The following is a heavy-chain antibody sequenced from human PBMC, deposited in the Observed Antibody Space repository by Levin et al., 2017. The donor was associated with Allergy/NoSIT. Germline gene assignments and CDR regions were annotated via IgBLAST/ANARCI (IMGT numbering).Heavy chain of an antibody. J-gene: IGHJ4*02. Sequence: GGSLRLSCAVSGFTVGSNWLIWVRQAPGKGLEWVATIKADESDKNYVDSVRGRFTISRDNARNSLFLQMNSLRVEDTAMYYCTGRGFWGQGTLVTVSS. CDR1: GFTVGSNW. CDR2: IKADESDK. V-gene: IGHV3-7*01. CDR3: TGRGF. D-gene: IGHD3-10*01.